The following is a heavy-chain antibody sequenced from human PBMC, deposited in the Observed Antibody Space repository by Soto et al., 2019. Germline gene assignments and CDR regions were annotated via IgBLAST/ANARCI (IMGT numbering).Heavy chain of an antibody. Sequence: QVQLVESGGGVVQPGRSLRLSCAASGFTFSSYGMHWVRQAPGKGLEWVAVISYDGSNKYYADSVKGRFTISRDNSKNTLYLQMNSLRAEDTAVYYCAKDTEGAAAGYWGQGTLVTVSS. V-gene: IGHV3-30*18. J-gene: IGHJ4*02. CDR2: ISYDGSNK. CDR1: GFTFSSYG. D-gene: IGHD6-13*01. CDR3: AKDTEGAAAGY.